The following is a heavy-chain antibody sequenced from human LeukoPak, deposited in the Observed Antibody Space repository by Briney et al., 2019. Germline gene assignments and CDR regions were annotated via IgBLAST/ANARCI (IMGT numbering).Heavy chain of an antibody. CDR1: GFTFSIYE. V-gene: IGHV3-48*03. Sequence: GGSLRLSCAASGFTFSIYEMNWGRQAPGKGLEWISYISSSGSTIYYADSVKGRFTISRDNAKNSLYLQMNSLRAEDTAVYYCTRVRHGDYFDPWGLGTLVTVSS. D-gene: IGHD4-17*01. CDR3: TRVRHGDYFDP. J-gene: IGHJ4*02. CDR2: ISSSGSTI.